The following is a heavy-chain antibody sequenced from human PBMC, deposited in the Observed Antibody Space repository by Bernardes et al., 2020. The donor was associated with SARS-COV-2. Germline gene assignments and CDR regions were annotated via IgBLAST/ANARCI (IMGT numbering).Heavy chain of an antibody. D-gene: IGHD6-13*01. Sequence: TLSLTCIVSGGSISSSFYYWGWIRQPPGKGLEWIGSIFYSGSTHYNPSLKSRVTISVDTSKNHFSLKLSSVTAADTAVYHCARQDFIAAAGTRWFDPWGQGT. CDR2: IFYSGST. J-gene: IGHJ5*02. CDR3: ARQDFIAAAGTRWFDP. CDR1: GGSISSSFYY. V-gene: IGHV4-39*01.